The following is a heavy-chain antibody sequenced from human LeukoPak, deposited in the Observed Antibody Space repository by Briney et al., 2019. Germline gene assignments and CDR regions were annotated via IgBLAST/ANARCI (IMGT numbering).Heavy chain of an antibody. D-gene: IGHD3-10*01. CDR3: AGDRITMVRGYYYGMDV. CDR1: GFTFSSYE. CDR2: ISSSGSTI. V-gene: IGHV3-48*03. J-gene: IGHJ6*04. Sequence: GGSLRLSCAASGFTFSSYEMNWVRQAPGKGLEWVSYISSSGSTIYYADSVKGRFTISRDNAKNSLYLQMNSLRAEDTAVYYCAGDRITMVRGYYYGMDVWGKGTTVTVSS.